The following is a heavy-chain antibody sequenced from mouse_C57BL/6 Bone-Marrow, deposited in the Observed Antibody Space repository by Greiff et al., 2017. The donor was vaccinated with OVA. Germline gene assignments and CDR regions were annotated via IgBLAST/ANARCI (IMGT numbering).Heavy chain of an antibody. CDR1: GYTFTGYW. Sequence: QVQLQQSGAELMKPGASVKLSCKATGYTFTGYWIEWVKQRPGHGLEWIGEILPGSGSTNYNEKFKGKATFTADTSSNTAYMQLSSLTTEDSAIYYCARSFPNTVVATDAMDYWGQGTSVTVSS. D-gene: IGHD1-1*01. CDR2: ILPGSGST. CDR3: ARSFPNTVVATDAMDY. V-gene: IGHV1-9*01. J-gene: IGHJ4*01.